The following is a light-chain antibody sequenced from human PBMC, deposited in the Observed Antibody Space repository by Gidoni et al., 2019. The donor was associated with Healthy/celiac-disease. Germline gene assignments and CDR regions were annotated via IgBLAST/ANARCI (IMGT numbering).Light chain of an antibody. CDR3: QQYNNWFT. Sequence: EIVMTQSPATLSVSPGERATLSCRASQSVSSNLAWYQQKPGQAPRLLIYGASTRATGIPARFSGSGSGTEFTLTISSLQSEDFAVYYCQQYNNWFTFXGGTKVEIK. CDR1: QSVSSN. CDR2: GAS. V-gene: IGKV3-15*01. J-gene: IGKJ4*01.